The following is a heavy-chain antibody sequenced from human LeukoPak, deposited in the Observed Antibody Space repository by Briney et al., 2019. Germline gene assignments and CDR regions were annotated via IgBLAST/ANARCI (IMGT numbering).Heavy chain of an antibody. Sequence: SETLSLTCTVSGGSISSYYWSWIRQPAGKGLEWIGRIYTSGSTNYNPSLKSRVTISVDTSKNQFSLKLSSVTAADTAVYYCAREIFDYYGSGSYGRGYYFDYWGQGTLVTVSS. J-gene: IGHJ4*02. CDR3: AREIFDYYGSGSYGRGYYFDY. D-gene: IGHD3-10*01. V-gene: IGHV4-4*07. CDR2: IYTSGST. CDR1: GGSISSYY.